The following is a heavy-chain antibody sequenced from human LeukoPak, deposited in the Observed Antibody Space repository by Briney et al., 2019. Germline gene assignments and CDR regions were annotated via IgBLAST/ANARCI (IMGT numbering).Heavy chain of an antibody. CDR3: ARRGGSGRSFDI. J-gene: IGHJ3*02. D-gene: IGHD3-10*01. V-gene: IGHV4-39*01. CDR2: IYYSGST. CDR1: GGSISSSLYY. Sequence: SSETLSLTCNVSGGSISSSLYYWARLRRPPGKGLEWIGTIYYSGSTYYIPSLKSRVAISVDTSKNQLSLKLNSVTAADTAVYYCARRGGSGRSFDIWGQGTMVTVSS.